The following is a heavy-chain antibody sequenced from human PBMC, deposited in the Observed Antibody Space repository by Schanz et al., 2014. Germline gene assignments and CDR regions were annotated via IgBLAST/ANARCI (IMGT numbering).Heavy chain of an antibody. CDR3: AKDAPYPFDL. Sequence: EVQLVESGGGVVQPGGSLRLSCAASGFSFSSYAMGWVRQAPGKGLEWVSGISGSGASTYYTDSVKGRFTISRDNSKSSLYLQMNSLRAEDTAIYYCAKDAPYPFDLWGRGTLITVSS. CDR1: GFSFSSYA. CDR2: ISGSGAST. J-gene: IGHJ2*01. V-gene: IGHV3-23*04.